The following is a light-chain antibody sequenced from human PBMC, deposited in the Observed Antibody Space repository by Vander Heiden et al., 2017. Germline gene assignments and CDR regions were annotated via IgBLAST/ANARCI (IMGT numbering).Light chain of an antibody. CDR3: QSADSSGTYV. J-gene: IGLJ1*01. CDR2: KDS. Sequence: GQTARITCSGDALPKQYAYWYQQKPGQAPVLVIYKDSERPSGIPERFSGSSSGTTVTLTISGVQAEDEADYYCQSADSSGTYVLGTGTKV. V-gene: IGLV3-25*03. CDR1: ALPKQY.